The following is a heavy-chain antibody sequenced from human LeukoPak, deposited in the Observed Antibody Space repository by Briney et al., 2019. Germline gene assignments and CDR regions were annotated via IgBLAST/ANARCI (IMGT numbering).Heavy chain of an antibody. Sequence: SETLSLTCTVSGGSISSSSYYWGWIRQPPGKGLEWIGSIYYSGSTYYNPSLKSRVTISVDTSKNQFSLKLSSVTAADTAVYYCARDDPVYCSGGSCPRGDYWGQGTLVTVSS. CDR3: ARDDPVYCSGGSCPRGDY. D-gene: IGHD2-15*01. CDR1: GGSISSSSYY. CDR2: IYYSGST. V-gene: IGHV4-39*07. J-gene: IGHJ4*02.